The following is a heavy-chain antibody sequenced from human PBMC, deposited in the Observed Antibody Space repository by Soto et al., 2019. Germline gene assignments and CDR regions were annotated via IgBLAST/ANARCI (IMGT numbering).Heavy chain of an antibody. D-gene: IGHD1-26*01. J-gene: IGHJ4*02. CDR3: AHTVARGAYWETFNY. Sequence: QITLKESGPTLVKPTQTLTLTCTVSGFSVTTNGVGVGWFRQPPGKALEWLALIYRDDDKRYRPSLKSRVTITMDNTKNQVVLTMTNMDPVDTATYYCAHTVARGAYWETFNYWGQGTLVTVSS. CDR2: IYRDDDK. CDR1: GFSVTTNGVG. V-gene: IGHV2-5*02.